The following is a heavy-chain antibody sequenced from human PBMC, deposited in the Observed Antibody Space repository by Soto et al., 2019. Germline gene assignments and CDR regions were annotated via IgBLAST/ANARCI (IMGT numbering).Heavy chain of an antibody. CDR2: ILPIFGRT. J-gene: IGHJ4*02. Sequence: QVQLVQSGAEMKKPGSSVKVTCKASGAIFSSNAISWVRQAPGQGLEWMGGILPIFGRTNYAQKFQGRVTITADESTRTAYMELSSLKSEDTAVYYCATGGRGYSYAPRFNFAYWGQGTLVTVSS. CDR1: GAIFSSNA. V-gene: IGHV1-69*01. CDR3: ATGGRGYSYAPRFNFAY. D-gene: IGHD5-18*01.